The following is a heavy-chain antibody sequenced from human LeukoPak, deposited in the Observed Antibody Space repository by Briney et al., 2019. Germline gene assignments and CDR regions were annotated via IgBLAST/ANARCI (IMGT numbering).Heavy chain of an antibody. CDR2: IYYSGST. V-gene: IGHV4-31*03. J-gene: IGHJ5*02. CDR3: AREITMVSRGERWFDP. Sequence: SETLSPTCTVSGGSISSGGYYWSWIRQHPGKGLEWIGYIYYSGSTYYNPSLKSRVTISVDTSKTQFSLKLSSVTAADTAVYYCAREITMVSRGERWFDPWGQGTLVTVSS. D-gene: IGHD3-10*01. CDR1: GGSISSGGYY.